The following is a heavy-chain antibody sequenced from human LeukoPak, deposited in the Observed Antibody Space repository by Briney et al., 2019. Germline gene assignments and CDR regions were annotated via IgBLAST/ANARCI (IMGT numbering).Heavy chain of an antibody. D-gene: IGHD2-2*02. Sequence: GGSLRLSCVASEFTFNNYWMSWVRQAPGKGLEWVASIKQDGSDKYYVDSVRGRFTISRDNAKNSLYLQMSSLRAGDTAVYYCARGYMTADYWGQGSLVTVSS. CDR3: ARGYMTADY. V-gene: IGHV3-7*05. J-gene: IGHJ4*02. CDR1: EFTFNNYW. CDR2: IKQDGSDK.